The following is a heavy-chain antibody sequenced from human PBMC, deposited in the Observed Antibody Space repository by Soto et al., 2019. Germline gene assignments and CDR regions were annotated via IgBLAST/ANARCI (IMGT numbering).Heavy chain of an antibody. CDR3: ARDLVCSSTSCYALDAFDI. Sequence: QVQLQESGPGLVKPSGTLSLTCAVSGGSISSSNWWSWVRQPPGKGLEWIGEIYHSGSTNYNPSLKSRVTISVDKSKNQFSLKLSSVTAADTAVYYCARDLVCSSTSCYALDAFDIWGQGTMVTVSS. J-gene: IGHJ3*02. D-gene: IGHD2-2*01. V-gene: IGHV4-4*02. CDR1: GGSISSSNW. CDR2: IYHSGST.